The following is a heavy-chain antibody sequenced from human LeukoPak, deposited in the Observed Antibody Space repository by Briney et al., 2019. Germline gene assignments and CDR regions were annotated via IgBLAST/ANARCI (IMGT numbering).Heavy chain of an antibody. CDR1: GGTFSSYA. J-gene: IGHJ4*02. V-gene: IGHV1-69*01. CDR2: IIPIFGTA. CDR3: AKGDYYDSSGSYLGDY. D-gene: IGHD3-22*01. Sequence: ASVNVSCKASGGTFSSYAISWVRQAPGQGLEWMGGIIPIFGTANYAQKFQGRVTITADESTSTAYMELSSLRAEDTAVYYCAKGDYYDSSGSYLGDYWGQETLVTVSS.